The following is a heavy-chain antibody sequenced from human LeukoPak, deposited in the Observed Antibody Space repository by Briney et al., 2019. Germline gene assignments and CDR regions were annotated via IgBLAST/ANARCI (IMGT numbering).Heavy chain of an antibody. J-gene: IGHJ4*02. V-gene: IGHV3-21*01. CDR2: ISSSSSYI. D-gene: IGHD3-9*01. CDR1: GFTFSSYS. Sequence: GGSLRLSCAASGFTFSSYSMNWVRQAPGKGLEWVSSISSSSSYIYYADSVKGRFTISRDNAKNSLYLQMNSLRAEDTAVYYCARAQVLRYFDWFGVSDYWGQGTLVTVSS. CDR3: ARAQVLRYFDWFGVSDY.